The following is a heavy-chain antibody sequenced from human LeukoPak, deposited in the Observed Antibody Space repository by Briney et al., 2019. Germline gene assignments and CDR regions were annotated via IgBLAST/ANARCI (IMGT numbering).Heavy chain of an antibody. D-gene: IGHD3-9*01. CDR2: IIPILGIA. V-gene: IGHV1-69*04. Sequence: EASVKVSCKASGGTFSSYAFSWVRQAPGQGLEWMGRIIPILGIANYAQKFQGRVTITADKSTSTAYMELSSLRSEDTAVYYCAAKRDYDILTGYSPKSVMNWFDPWGQGTLVTVSS. CDR1: GGTFSSYA. J-gene: IGHJ5*02. CDR3: AAKRDYDILTGYSPKSVMNWFDP.